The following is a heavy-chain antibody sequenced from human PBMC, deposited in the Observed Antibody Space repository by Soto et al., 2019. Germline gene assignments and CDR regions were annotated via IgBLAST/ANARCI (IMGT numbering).Heavy chain of an antibody. J-gene: IGHJ3*01. V-gene: IGHV3-7*01. CDR1: DFTISPYW. Sequence: EVQVVESGGGLVQPGGSLRLSCAASDFTISPYWMTWVRQTPGQGLEFVANIKEDGSVRNYVDSVKGRFTIYRDNAKNSLYLQMNSLRAEDTAVYYCGTDQWGGAFDLWGQGTTVTVSS. CDR2: IKEDGSVR. CDR3: GTDQWGGAFDL. D-gene: IGHD3-10*01.